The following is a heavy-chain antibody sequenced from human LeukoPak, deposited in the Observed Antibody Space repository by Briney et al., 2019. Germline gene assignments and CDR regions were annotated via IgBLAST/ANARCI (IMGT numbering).Heavy chain of an antibody. Sequence: ASVKVSCKASGYTFTGYYMHWVRQAPGQGLEWMGWINPNSCGTNYAQKFQGRVTMPRDTSISTAYMELSRLRSDDTAVYYCARDQPYYYGSGSSSHSDYWGQGTLVTVSS. D-gene: IGHD3-10*01. CDR3: ARDQPYYYGSGSSSHSDY. CDR1: GYTFTGYY. CDR2: INPNSCGT. J-gene: IGHJ4*02. V-gene: IGHV1-2*02.